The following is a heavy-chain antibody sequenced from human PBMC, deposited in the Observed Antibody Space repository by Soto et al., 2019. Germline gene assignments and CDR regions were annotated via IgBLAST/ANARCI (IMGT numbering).Heavy chain of an antibody. D-gene: IGHD6-6*01. CDR3: ARHPEYSSSGQLLGWFDP. J-gene: IGHJ5*02. CDR1: GYSFTSYW. Sequence: PGESLKISCKGSGYSFTSYWIGWVRQMPGKGLEWMGIIYPGDSGTRYSPSFQGQVTISADKSISTAYLQWSSLKASDTAMYYCARHPEYSSSGQLLGWFDPWGQGTLVTVSS. CDR2: IYPGDSGT. V-gene: IGHV5-51*01.